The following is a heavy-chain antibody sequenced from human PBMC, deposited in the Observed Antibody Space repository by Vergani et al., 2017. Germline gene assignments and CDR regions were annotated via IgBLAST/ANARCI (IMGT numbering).Heavy chain of an antibody. J-gene: IGHJ4*02. V-gene: IGHV1-69*17. Sequence: QVQLVQSGAEVKKPGSSVKVSCKASGGTFSSYAISWVRQAPGQGLEWMGGIIPIFGIANYAQKFQGRVTITADKSTSTAYMELSSLRSEDRAVYYCATVAVAGTAFDYWGQGTLVTVSS. D-gene: IGHD6-19*01. CDR2: IIPIFGIA. CDR3: ATVAVAGTAFDY. CDR1: GGTFSSYA.